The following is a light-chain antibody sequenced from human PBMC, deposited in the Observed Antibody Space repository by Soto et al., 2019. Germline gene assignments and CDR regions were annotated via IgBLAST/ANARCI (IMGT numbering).Light chain of an antibody. J-gene: IGLJ1*01. Sequence: QSVLTQPPSASGTPGQRVTISCSGSSSNIGSNTVNWYQQLPGTAPKLLIYSNNQRPSGVPDRFSGSKSGTSASLAIGGLQSEDEGDYYCATWDDSLNGRYVFGTGTKLTVL. CDR3: ATWDDSLNGRYV. V-gene: IGLV1-44*01. CDR2: SNN. CDR1: SSNIGSNT.